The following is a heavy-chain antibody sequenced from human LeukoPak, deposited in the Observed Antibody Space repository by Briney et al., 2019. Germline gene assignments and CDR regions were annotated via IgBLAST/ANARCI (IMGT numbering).Heavy chain of an antibody. J-gene: IGHJ4*02. D-gene: IGHD6-19*01. Sequence: GGSLRLSCAASGFTFDDYGMSWVRQAPGKGLEWVSTISDSGGGTYYADSVKGRFTISRDNSKNTLFLQMNSLRAEDTAVYYCLKRAVPGNAFFDYWGQGTLVTVSS. CDR2: ISDSGGGT. CDR3: LKRAVPGNAFFDY. CDR1: GFTFDDYG. V-gene: IGHV3-23*01.